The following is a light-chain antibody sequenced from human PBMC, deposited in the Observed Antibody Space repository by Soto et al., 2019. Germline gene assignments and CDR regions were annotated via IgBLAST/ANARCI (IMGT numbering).Light chain of an antibody. CDR3: QQRSTWIT. V-gene: IGKV3-11*01. J-gene: IGKJ5*01. CDR1: QSVSRY. Sequence: IVLTQSPGTLSLSPGERATISCRASQSVSRYLDRYQQKTGHAPRLIIYNASYRDTGITARLSGSGYGKDFNITISSLEPEDLAVYDCQQRSTWITFGQGTRLEIK. CDR2: NAS.